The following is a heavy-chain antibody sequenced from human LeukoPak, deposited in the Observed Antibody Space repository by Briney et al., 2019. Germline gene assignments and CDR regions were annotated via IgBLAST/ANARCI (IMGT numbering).Heavy chain of an antibody. CDR2: INWNGGST. Sequence: GGSLRLSCAASGFTFDDYGMSWVRQAPGKGLEWVSGINWNGGSTGYADSVKGRFTISRDNAKNSLYLQMNSLRAEDTALYYCASGPFLTFDHTPEGYYHYYMDVWGTGTTVTTSS. D-gene: IGHD1-14*01. J-gene: IGHJ6*03. V-gene: IGHV3-20*04. CDR1: GFTFDDYG. CDR3: ASGPFLTFDHTPEGYYHYYMDV.